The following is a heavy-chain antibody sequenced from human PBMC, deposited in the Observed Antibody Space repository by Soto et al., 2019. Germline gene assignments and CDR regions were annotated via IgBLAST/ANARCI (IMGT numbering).Heavy chain of an antibody. Sequence: QTGGSLRLSCAASGFTFSSYAMSWVRQAQGKGLEWVSTISRSGDTTYYADSVKGRFTVSRDNSKNALYLQLNSLRAEDAAVYYCARPFPDNTYYYYGMDVWGQGTTVTVSS. CDR1: GFTFSSYA. CDR2: ISRSGDTT. V-gene: IGHV3-23*01. CDR3: ARPFPDNTYYYYGMDV. D-gene: IGHD1-1*01. J-gene: IGHJ6*02.